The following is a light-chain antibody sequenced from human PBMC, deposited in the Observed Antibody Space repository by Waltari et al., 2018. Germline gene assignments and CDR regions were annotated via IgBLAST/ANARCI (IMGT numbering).Light chain of an antibody. V-gene: IGKV4-1*01. CDR2: WAS. Sequence: DIVMTQSPDSLAVSLGARATINCKSSQSVLYSSNNKNYLAWYQQKPGQPPKLLIYWASTREAGVPDRFSGSGSGTDFTLTISSLQAEDVAVYYCQQYYGPPVTFGGGTKVEIK. CDR1: QSVLYSSNNKNY. CDR3: QQYYGPPVT. J-gene: IGKJ4*01.